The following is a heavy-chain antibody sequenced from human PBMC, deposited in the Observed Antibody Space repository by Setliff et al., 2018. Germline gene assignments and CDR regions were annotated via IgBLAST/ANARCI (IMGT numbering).Heavy chain of an antibody. CDR2: VDPEDGET. Sequence: ASVKVSCKVSGYTFTDYYMHWVQQAPGKGLEWMGLVDPEDGETIYAEKFQGRVTMTTDTSTSTAYMELRSLRSDDTAVYYCARGIAAVGTSYYFDYWSQGTLVTVSS. J-gene: IGHJ4*02. CDR3: ARGIAAVGTSYYFDY. CDR1: GYTFTDYY. D-gene: IGHD6-13*01. V-gene: IGHV1-69-2*01.